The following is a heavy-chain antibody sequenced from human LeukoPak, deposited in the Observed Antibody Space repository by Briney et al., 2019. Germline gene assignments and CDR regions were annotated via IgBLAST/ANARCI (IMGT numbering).Heavy chain of an antibody. CDR1: GGTFSSYA. D-gene: IGHD3-3*01. CDR3: AREAGDFWSGYPMIEGPYYFDY. J-gene: IGHJ4*02. Sequence: GSSVRVSCKASGGTFSSYAISWVRQAPGQGHEWMGGIIPIFGTANYAQKFQGRVTITADESTSTAYMELSSLRSEDTAVYYCAREAGDFWSGYPMIEGPYYFDYWGQGTLVTVSS. V-gene: IGHV1-69*01. CDR2: IIPIFGTA.